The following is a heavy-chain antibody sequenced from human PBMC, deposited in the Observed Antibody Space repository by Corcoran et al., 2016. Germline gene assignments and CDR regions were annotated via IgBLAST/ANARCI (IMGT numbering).Heavy chain of an antibody. CDR2: ISSTSSDI. D-gene: IGHD1-26*01. Sequence: EVQMVESGGGLVQPGGSLRLSCAASGFAFSSYSMNWVRLTPGKKLEWVSYISSTSSDIFYADSVKGRFTISRDNARNSLSLHMNSLRDEDTAVYDCARARSEAYDYWGQGTLVTVS. CDR3: ARARSEAYDY. J-gene: IGHJ4*02. V-gene: IGHV3-48*02. CDR1: GFAFSSYS.